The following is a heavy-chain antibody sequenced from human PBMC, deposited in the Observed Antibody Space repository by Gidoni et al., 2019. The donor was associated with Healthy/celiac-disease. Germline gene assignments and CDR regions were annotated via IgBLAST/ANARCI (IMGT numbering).Heavy chain of an antibody. V-gene: IGHV1-2*04. CDR3: ARAKTIVGATLDY. D-gene: IGHD1-26*01. CDR2: INPNSGGT. Sequence: QVQLVQSGAEVKKPGASVKVSCKASGYTFTGYYMHWVRQAPGQGLEWMGWINPNSGGTNYAQQFQGWVTMTRDTSISTAYMELSRLRSDDTAVYYCARAKTIVGATLDYWGQGTLVTVSS. CDR1: GYTFTGYY. J-gene: IGHJ4*02.